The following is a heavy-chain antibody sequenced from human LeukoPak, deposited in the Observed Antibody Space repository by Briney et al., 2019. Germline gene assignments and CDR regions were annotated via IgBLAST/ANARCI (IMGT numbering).Heavy chain of an antibody. CDR1: GFTFSSYA. J-gene: IGHJ5*02. CDR2: ISYDGSNK. V-gene: IGHV3-30-3*01. CDR3: ARGHLGSFDP. D-gene: IGHD3-10*01. Sequence: GGSLRLSCAASGFTFSSYAMHRVRQAPGKGLEWVAVISYDGSNKYYADSVKGRFTISRDNSKNTLYLQMNSLRVEDTAVYYCARGHLGSFDPWGQGTLVTVSS.